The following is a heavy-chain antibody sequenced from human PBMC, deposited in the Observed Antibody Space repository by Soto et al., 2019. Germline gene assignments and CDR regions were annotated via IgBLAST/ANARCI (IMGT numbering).Heavy chain of an antibody. CDR1: GFTFSSYA. CDR2: ISGSGGST. V-gene: IGHV3-23*01. Sequence: GGSLRLSCAASGFTFSSYAMSWVRQAPGKGLEWVPAISGSGGSTYYADSVKGRFTISRDNSKNTLYLQMNSLRAEDTAVYYCAKDRVGLRASVGWFDPWGQGTLVTVSS. J-gene: IGHJ5*02. D-gene: IGHD5-12*01. CDR3: AKDRVGLRASVGWFDP.